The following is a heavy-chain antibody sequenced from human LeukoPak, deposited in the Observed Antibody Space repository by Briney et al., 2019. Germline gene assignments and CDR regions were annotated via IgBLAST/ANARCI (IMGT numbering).Heavy chain of an antibody. Sequence: GGSLRLSCAASGFTFSSYAMSWVRQAPGKGLEWVSVIYSGGSTYYADSVKGRFTISRDNSKNTLYLQMNSLRAEDTAVYYCARDPSYSGRYYFDYWGQGTLVTVSS. CDR1: GFTFSSYA. J-gene: IGHJ4*02. CDR2: IYSGGST. V-gene: IGHV3-66*01. D-gene: IGHD1-26*01. CDR3: ARDPSYSGRYYFDY.